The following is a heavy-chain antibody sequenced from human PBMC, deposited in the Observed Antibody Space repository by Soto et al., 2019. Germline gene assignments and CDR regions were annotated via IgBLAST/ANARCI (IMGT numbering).Heavy chain of an antibody. D-gene: IGHD5-18*01. CDR2: ISAYNGNT. J-gene: IGHJ6*02. Sequence: QVQLVQSGAEVKKPGASVKVSCKASGYTFTSYGISWVRQAPGQGLEWMGWISAYNGNTNYAQKLQGRVTMTTDTSTSTAYMGLRSLRSADTAVYYCSRLDVDTEHLSSAHYGMDVWGQGTTVTVSS. CDR3: SRLDVDTEHLSSAHYGMDV. CDR1: GYTFTSYG. V-gene: IGHV1-18*01.